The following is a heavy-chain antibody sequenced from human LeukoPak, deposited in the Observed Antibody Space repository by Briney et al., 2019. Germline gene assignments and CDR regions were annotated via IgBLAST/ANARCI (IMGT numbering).Heavy chain of an antibody. D-gene: IGHD5-12*01. V-gene: IGHV1-69*04. J-gene: IGHJ4*02. CDR1: GYTFTGYY. Sequence: SVKVSCKASGYTFTGYYMHWVRQAPGQGLEWMGRIIPIIGIANNAQKFQSRVTITADKSTSTAYMELSSLRSEDTAVYYCARVAVATLDYWGQGTLVTVSS. CDR2: IIPIIGIA. CDR3: ARVAVATLDY.